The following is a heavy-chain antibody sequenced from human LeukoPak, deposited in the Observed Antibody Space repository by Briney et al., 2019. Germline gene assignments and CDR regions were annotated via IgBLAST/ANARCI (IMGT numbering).Heavy chain of an antibody. J-gene: IGHJ4*02. D-gene: IGHD3-10*01. Sequence: AASMKVSCKASGYTFTSYDINWVRQATGQGLEWMGWMNPNSGNTGYAQKFQGRVTMTRNTSISTAYMELSSLRSEDTAVYYCARGRFLVRGVFYYWGQGTLVTVSS. CDR1: GYTFTSYD. CDR3: ARGRFLVRGVFYY. CDR2: MNPNSGNT. V-gene: IGHV1-8*01.